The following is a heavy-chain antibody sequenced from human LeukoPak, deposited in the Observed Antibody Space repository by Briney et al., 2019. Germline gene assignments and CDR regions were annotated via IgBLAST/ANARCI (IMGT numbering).Heavy chain of an antibody. J-gene: IGHJ5*02. CDR3: ARGSSTNWFDP. Sequence: GGSLRLSCAASGFAFRTYWMSWVRQAPGKGLEWVANIKEDGSQIDYVDSVRGRFTIFRDNAKNSLFLQMNSLRAEDTAVYYCARGSSTNWFDPWGQGTLVIVSS. CDR1: GFAFRTYW. V-gene: IGHV3-7*01. CDR2: IKEDGSQI. D-gene: IGHD6-19*01.